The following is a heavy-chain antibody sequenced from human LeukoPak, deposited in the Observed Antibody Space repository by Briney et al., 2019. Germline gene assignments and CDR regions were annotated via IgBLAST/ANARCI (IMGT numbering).Heavy chain of an antibody. D-gene: IGHD3-9*01. CDR3: ASSVRYYDILTGSDY. CDR1: GGTFSSYA. CDR2: IIPILGTA. Sequence: SVKVSCKASGGTFSSYAISWVRQAPGQGLEWMGGIIPILGTANYAQKFQGRVTITAGESTSTAYMELSSLRSEDTAVYYCASSVRYYDILTGSDYWGQGTLVTVSS. V-gene: IGHV1-69*13. J-gene: IGHJ4*02.